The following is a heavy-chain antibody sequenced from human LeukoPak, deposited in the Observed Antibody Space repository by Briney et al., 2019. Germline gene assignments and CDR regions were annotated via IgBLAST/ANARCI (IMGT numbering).Heavy chain of an antibody. D-gene: IGHD6-19*01. V-gene: IGHV3-7*01. CDR1: GFIINNYW. J-gene: IGHJ5*02. CDR2: IKGDASEK. Sequence: GGSLRLSCAVSGFIINNYWMTWYRQAPGKGLECVAHIKGDASEKHYVDSVKGRFTISRDNAENSLYLQMNSLRAEDTAVYYCARQAGVTWGQGTLVTVSS. CDR3: ARQAGVT.